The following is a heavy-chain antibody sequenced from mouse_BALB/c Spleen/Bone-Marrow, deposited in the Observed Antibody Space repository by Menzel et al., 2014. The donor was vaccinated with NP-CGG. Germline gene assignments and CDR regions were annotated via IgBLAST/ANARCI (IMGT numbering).Heavy chain of an antibody. Sequence: VKLMESGPDLVAPSQILSISCTVSGFSLTSYGVHWVRQPPGKGLEWLVVIWSDGSTTYNSALKSRLSISKDNSKSQVFLKMNSLQTDDTAMYYCARSKYGAMDYWGQGTSGTVSS. CDR1: GFSLTSYG. V-gene: IGHV2-6-2*01. J-gene: IGHJ4*01. D-gene: IGHD2-5*01. CDR3: ARSKYGAMDY. CDR2: IWSDGST.